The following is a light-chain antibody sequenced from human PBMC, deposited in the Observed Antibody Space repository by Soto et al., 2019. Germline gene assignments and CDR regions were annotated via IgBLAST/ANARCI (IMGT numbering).Light chain of an antibody. Sequence: IVMTQSPDSLALSLGERATINCKPSRSLLYNPNNLNYLAWYQQKPGQPPKLLIYWASTRESGVPDRFSGSGSGTDFTLTISSLQAEDAAVYYCQQYHNWPAFGQGTKVDIK. J-gene: IGKJ1*01. V-gene: IGKV4-1*01. CDR3: QQYHNWPA. CDR2: WAS. CDR1: RSLLYNPNNLNY.